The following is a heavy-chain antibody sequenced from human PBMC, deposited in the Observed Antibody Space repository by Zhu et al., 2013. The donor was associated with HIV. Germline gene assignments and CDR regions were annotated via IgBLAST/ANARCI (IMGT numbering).Heavy chain of an antibody. Sequence: QVLQVQSGAEMKKPGASLKVSCKASGYTFTGYYMHWVRQAPGQGLEWMGWINPNSGGTNYAQKFQGRVTMTRDTSISTAYMELSRLRSDDTAVYYCARDNGIAAAGQGAFDIWGQGTMVTVSS. V-gene: IGHV1-2*02. CDR2: INPNSGGT. D-gene: IGHD6-13*01. CDR1: GYTFTGYY. J-gene: IGHJ3*02. CDR3: ARDNGIAAAGQGAFDI.